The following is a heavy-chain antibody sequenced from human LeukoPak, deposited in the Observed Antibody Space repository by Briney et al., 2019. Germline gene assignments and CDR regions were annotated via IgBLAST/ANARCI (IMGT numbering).Heavy chain of an antibody. V-gene: IGHV3-30*18. Sequence: GGSLRLSCAASGFTFSSYGMHWVRQAPGKGLEWVAAISYDGSNKYYADSVKGRFTISRDNSKNTLYLQMNSLRAEDTAVYYCAKDSDWFDPWGQGTLVTVSS. CDR1: GFTFSSYG. J-gene: IGHJ5*02. CDR3: AKDSDWFDP. CDR2: ISYDGSNK.